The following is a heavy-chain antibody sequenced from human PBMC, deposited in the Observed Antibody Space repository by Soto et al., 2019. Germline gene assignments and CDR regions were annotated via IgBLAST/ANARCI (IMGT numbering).Heavy chain of an antibody. CDR3: GRDYLSRKLSLRYFDF. CDR2: INPSGGSA. CDR1: GYSFISHY. D-gene: IGHD3-10*01. V-gene: IGHV1-46*01. J-gene: IGHJ4*01. Sequence: ASVKVSCKASGYSFISHYIHWVRQAPGQGLEWMGFINPSGGSATLAQKFQGRVTVTRDTSTSTVYMELTILRSEDAAVYYCGRDYLSRKLSLRYFDFWGQGTLVTVSS.